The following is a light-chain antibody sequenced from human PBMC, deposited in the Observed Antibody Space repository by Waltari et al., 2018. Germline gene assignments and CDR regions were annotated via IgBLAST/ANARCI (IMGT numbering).Light chain of an antibody. J-gene: IGLJ2*01. CDR2: RDS. CDR3: ASWDDILIGRL. Sequence: QSVLTQPPSASAAPGQRVNISRSGSTSNIGNNFVYWYQQLPGTAPRLVIHRDSQRPSGSPGRFSGSKAGTSACLAISGLRSEDEADYYCASWDDILIGRLFGGGTKLTVL. V-gene: IGLV1-47*01. CDR1: TSNIGNNF.